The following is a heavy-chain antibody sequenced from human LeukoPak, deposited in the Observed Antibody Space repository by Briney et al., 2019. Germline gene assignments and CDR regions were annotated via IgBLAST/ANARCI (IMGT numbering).Heavy chain of an antibody. Sequence: GEFLKISCKGSGYSFSSYWIGWVRQMPGKGLEWMGIIYPGDSDTRYSPSFQGQVTISADKSISTAYLQWSSLKASDTAMYYCARRDGEDYYYYGLDVWGQGTTVTVSS. J-gene: IGHJ6*02. D-gene: IGHD4-17*01. V-gene: IGHV5-51*01. CDR3: ARRDGEDYYYYGLDV. CDR2: IYPGDSDT. CDR1: GYSFSSYW.